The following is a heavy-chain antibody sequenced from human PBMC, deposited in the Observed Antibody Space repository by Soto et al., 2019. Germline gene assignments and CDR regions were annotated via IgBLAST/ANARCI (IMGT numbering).Heavy chain of an antibody. D-gene: IGHD2-15*01. J-gene: IGHJ5*02. CDR2: IIPIFGTG. Sequence: QVQLVQSGAEVKKPGSSVKVSCKASGGTFSSYAISWVRQAPGQGLEWMGGIIPIFGTGNYAQKFQGRVTITADESTSTAYMELSSMRSEDTAVYYCSRARTSSCPVGCWFDPWGQGTLVTVSS. CDR3: SRARTSSCPVGCWFDP. V-gene: IGHV1-69*12. CDR1: GGTFSSYA.